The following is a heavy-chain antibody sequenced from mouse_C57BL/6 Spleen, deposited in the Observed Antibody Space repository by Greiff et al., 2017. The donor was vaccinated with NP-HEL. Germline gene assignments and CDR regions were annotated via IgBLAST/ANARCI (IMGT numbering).Heavy chain of an antibody. CDR1: GYAFTNYL. Sequence: VQLQQSGAELVRPGTSVKVSCKASGYAFTNYLIEWVKQRPGQGLEWIGVINPGSGDTNYNGKFKGKATLTADKSSSTAYMQLSSLTSEDSAVYFCARSEYYGSRTYFDYWGQGTTLTVSS. J-gene: IGHJ2*01. CDR2: INPGSGDT. CDR3: ARSEYYGSRTYFDY. D-gene: IGHD1-1*01. V-gene: IGHV1-54*01.